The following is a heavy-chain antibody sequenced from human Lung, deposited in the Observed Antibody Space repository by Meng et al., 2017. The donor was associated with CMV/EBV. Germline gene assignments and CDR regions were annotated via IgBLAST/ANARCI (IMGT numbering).Heavy chain of an antibody. J-gene: IGHJ6*02. CDR1: GYSFTSYW. CDR3: ARELSSSSYYYGMEV. Sequence: GESLKISCKGSGYSFTSYWIGWVRQMPGKGLEWMGIIYPGDSDTRYSPSFQGQVTISADKSISTAYLQWSSLKASDTAMYYCARELSSSSYYYGMEVWGQGTXVTVYS. D-gene: IGHD6-6*01. CDR2: IYPGDSDT. V-gene: IGHV5-51*01.